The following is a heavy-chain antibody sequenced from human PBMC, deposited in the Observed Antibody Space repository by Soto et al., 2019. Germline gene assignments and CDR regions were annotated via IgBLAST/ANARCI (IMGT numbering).Heavy chain of an antibody. CDR2: ISSSSSTI. Sequence: LRLSCAASGFTFSSYSMNWVRQAPGKGLEWVSYISSSSSTIYYADSVKGRFTISRDNAKNSLYLQMNSLRDEDTAVYYCARCPRSSSWGLGVDYWGQGTLVTVSS. V-gene: IGHV3-48*02. D-gene: IGHD6-13*01. CDR1: GFTFSSYS. CDR3: ARCPRSSSWGLGVDY. J-gene: IGHJ4*02.